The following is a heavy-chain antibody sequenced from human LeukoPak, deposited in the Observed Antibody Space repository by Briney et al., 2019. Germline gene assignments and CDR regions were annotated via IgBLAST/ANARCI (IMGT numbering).Heavy chain of an antibody. J-gene: IGHJ5*02. CDR2: TSGRGGST. CDR3: AKGYYDILTDYFHNWFNP. CDR1: GFTFSSYA. Sequence: GGSLRLSCAASGFTFSSYAVSWVRQAPGVGLEWVSTTSGRGGSTFYADSVKGRFTISRDNSKNTLYLQMNSLRADDTAVYYCAKGYYDILTDYFHNWFNPWGQGALVIASS. D-gene: IGHD3-9*01. V-gene: IGHV3-23*01.